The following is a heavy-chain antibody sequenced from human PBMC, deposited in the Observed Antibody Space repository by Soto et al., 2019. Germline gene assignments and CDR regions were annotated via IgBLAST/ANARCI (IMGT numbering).Heavy chain of an antibody. Sequence: GASVKVSCKASGYTFTSYYMHWVRQAPGQGLEWMGIINPSGGSTSYAQKFQGRVTMTRDTSTSTVYMELSSLRSEDTAVYYCAREIGYSSGWYTSYYYGMDVWGQGTTVTVSS. D-gene: IGHD6-19*01. CDR3: AREIGYSSGWYTSYYYGMDV. V-gene: IGHV1-46*01. J-gene: IGHJ6*02. CDR1: GYTFTSYY. CDR2: INPSGGST.